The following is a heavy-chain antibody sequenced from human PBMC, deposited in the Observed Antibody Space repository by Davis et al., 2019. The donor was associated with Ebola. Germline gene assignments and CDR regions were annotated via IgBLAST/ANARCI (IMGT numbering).Heavy chain of an antibody. CDR3: ARTKYYYDSSGEFDP. D-gene: IGHD3-22*01. CDR1: GGTFSSYA. J-gene: IGHJ5*02. V-gene: IGHV1-69*13. Sequence: SVTVSCKASGGTFSSYAISWVRQAPGHGLEWMGGIIPIFGTANYAQKFQGRVTITADESTSTAYMELSSLRSDDTAVYYCARTKYYYDSSGEFDPWGQGTLVTVSS. CDR2: IIPIFGTA.